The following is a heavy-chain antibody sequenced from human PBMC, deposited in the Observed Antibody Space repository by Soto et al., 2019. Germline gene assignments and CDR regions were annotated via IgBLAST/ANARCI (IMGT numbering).Heavy chain of an antibody. V-gene: IGHV4-59*01. CDR1: GGSISSYY. CDR2: IYYSGST. CDR3: ARGTLAVADY. J-gene: IGHJ4*02. Sequence: QVQLQESGPGLVKPSETLSLTCTVSGGSISSYYWSWIRQPPGKGLEWIGYIYYSGSTNYNPSLKSRVTLSVDTSKNQFSLKLSSVTAADTAVYYCARGTLAVADYWGQGTLVTVSS. D-gene: IGHD6-19*01.